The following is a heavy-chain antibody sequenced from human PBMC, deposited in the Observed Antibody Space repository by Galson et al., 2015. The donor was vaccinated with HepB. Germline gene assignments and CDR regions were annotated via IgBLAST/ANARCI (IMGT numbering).Heavy chain of an antibody. Sequence: SETLSLTCAVYGGSFSGYYWSWIRQPPGKGLEWIGEINHSGSTNYNPSLKSRVTISVDTSKNQFSLKLSSVTAADTAVYYCALGYCSSTSCYREGDYYYYYGMDVWGQGTTVTVS. D-gene: IGHD2-2*01. CDR2: INHSGST. V-gene: IGHV4-34*01. J-gene: IGHJ6*02. CDR3: ALGYCSSTSCYREGDYYYYYGMDV. CDR1: GGSFSGYY.